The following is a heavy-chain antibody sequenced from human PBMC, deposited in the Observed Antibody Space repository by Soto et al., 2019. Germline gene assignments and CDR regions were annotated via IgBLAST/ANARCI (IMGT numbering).Heavy chain of an antibody. Sequence: GGSLRLSCAASGFTFSSSGMHWVRQAPGKGLEWVAVIWYDGSNKYYADSVKGRFTISRDNSKNTLYPQMNSLRAEDTAVYYCARGVGGYEHLWYFDYWGQGTLVTVSS. CDR1: GFTFSSSG. V-gene: IGHV3-33*01. CDR2: IWYDGSNK. CDR3: ARGVGGYEHLWYFDY. D-gene: IGHD5-12*01. J-gene: IGHJ4*02.